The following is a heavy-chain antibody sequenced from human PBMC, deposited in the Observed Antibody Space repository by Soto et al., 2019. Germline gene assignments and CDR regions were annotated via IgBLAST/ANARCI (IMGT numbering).Heavy chain of an antibody. CDR2: IYYSGST. Sequence: ASETLSLTCTVSGDSISSFYWSWIRQPPGKGLEWIGYIYYSGSTNYNPSLKSRVTMSVDTSKNQFSLKLSSVTAADTAVYYCARDARRGVIDYWGQGTLVTVSS. D-gene: IGHD3-10*01. V-gene: IGHV4-59*01. CDR3: ARDARRGVIDY. J-gene: IGHJ4*02. CDR1: GDSISSFY.